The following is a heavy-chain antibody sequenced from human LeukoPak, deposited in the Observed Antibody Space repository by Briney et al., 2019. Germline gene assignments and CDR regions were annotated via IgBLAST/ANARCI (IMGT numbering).Heavy chain of an antibody. CDR2: ISGSGGST. V-gene: IGHV3-23*01. Sequence: GGSLRLSCAASGLTFSSYAMSWVRQAPGKGLEWVSAISGSGGSTYYADSVKGRFTISRDNSKSTLYLQMNSLRAEDTAVYYCAKGTLRFSWNYFDYWGQGTLVTVSS. CDR1: GLTFSSYA. CDR3: AKGTLRFSWNYFDY. J-gene: IGHJ4*02. D-gene: IGHD3-3*01.